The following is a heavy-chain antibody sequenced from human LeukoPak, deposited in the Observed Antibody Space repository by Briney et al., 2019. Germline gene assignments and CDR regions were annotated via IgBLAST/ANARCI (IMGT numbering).Heavy chain of an antibody. V-gene: IGHV4-34*01. CDR3: ASSITIFGYYYYGMDV. CDR1: GGSFSGYY. J-gene: IGHJ6*02. CDR2: INHSGST. Sequence: SETLSLTCAVYGGSFSGYYWSWIRQSPGKGLEWIGEINHSGSTNYNPSLKSRVTISVDTSKNQFSLKLSSVTAADTAVYYCASSITIFGYYYYGMDVWGQGTTVTVSS. D-gene: IGHD3-3*01.